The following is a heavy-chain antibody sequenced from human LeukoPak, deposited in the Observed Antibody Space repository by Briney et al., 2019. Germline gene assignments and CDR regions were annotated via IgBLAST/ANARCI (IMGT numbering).Heavy chain of an antibody. D-gene: IGHD6-6*01. Sequence: KSSETLSLTCTVSGGSISSYYWNWIRQPPGKGLEWIGYIYYSGSTNYNPSLKSRVTISVDTSKNQFSLKLSSVTAADTAVYYCARVGSSSAPFDYWGQGTLVTVSS. CDR3: ARVGSSSAPFDY. CDR2: IYYSGST. CDR1: GGSISSYY. J-gene: IGHJ4*02. V-gene: IGHV4-59*01.